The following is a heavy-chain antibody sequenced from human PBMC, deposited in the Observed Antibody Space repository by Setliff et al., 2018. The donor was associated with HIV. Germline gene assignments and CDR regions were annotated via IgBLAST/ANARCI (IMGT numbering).Heavy chain of an antibody. Sequence: SETLSLTCNVSSGSVNNYWWTWIRQPPGKGLEWIGYIYYSGSTNYNPSLKSRVTMSVDTSKNQFSLKLSSVTAADTAVYYCAREEGGSSGYYYHYYYMDVWGKGTTVTVSS. J-gene: IGHJ6*03. CDR3: AREEGGSSGYYYHYYYMDV. V-gene: IGHV4-59*02. CDR2: IYYSGST. D-gene: IGHD3-22*01. CDR1: SGSVNNYW.